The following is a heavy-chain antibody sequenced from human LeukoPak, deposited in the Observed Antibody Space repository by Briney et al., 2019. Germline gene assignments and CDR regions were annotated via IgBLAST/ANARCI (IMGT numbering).Heavy chain of an antibody. Sequence: ASVKVSCKASGYTFTDYYLHWVRQAPGQGLEWMGWINPNTGGTDYAQNFQGRVALTRYTSISTAYMDLSSLTSDDTAVYYCARALQSLVPYYFDYWGQGTLVTVSS. CDR2: INPNTGGT. V-gene: IGHV1-2*02. D-gene: IGHD6-19*01. CDR3: ARALQSLVPYYFDY. CDR1: GYTFTDYY. J-gene: IGHJ4*02.